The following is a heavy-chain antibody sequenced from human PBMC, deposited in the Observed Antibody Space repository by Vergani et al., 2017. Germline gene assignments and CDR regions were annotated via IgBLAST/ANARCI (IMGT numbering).Heavy chain of an antibody. Sequence: QLQLQESGPGLVKPSETLSLTCTVSGGSISSSSYYWGWIRQPPGKGLEWVAVISYDGSNKYYADSVKGRFTISRDNSKNTLYLQMNSLRAEDTAVYYCASPYSGSYLYYFDYWGQGTLVTVSS. CDR1: GGSISSSS. J-gene: IGHJ4*02. V-gene: IGHV3-30-3*01. CDR2: ISYDGSNK. CDR3: ASPYSGSYLYYFDY. D-gene: IGHD1-26*01.